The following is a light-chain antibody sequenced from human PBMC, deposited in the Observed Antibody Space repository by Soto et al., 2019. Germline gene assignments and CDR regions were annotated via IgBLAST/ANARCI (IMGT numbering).Light chain of an antibody. CDR1: QSISSW. CDR2: RAS. CDR3: QQYGRASWT. V-gene: IGKV1-5*03. J-gene: IGKJ1*01. Sequence: DIQMTQSPSTLSASVGDRVIITCRASQSISSWLAWYQQKPGKAPNLLIYRASTLKSGIPSRFSGSGSGTEFTLTSSSLQPDDFATYYCQQYGRASWTFGPGTKVEIK.